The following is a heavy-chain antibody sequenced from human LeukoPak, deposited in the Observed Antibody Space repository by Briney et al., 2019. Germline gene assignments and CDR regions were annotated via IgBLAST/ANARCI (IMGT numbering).Heavy chain of an antibody. CDR3: ARAWTQGGFLDY. CDR1: GYTFTGYY. D-gene: IGHD5-18*01. CDR2: INPNSGGT. J-gene: IGHJ4*02. V-gene: IGHV1-2*02. Sequence: ASVKVSCKSSGYTFTGYYMHWVRQAPGQGLEWMGWINPNSGGTNYAQKFQGRVTMTRDTSISTAYMELSRLRSDDTAVYYCARAWTQGGFLDYWGQGTLVTVSS.